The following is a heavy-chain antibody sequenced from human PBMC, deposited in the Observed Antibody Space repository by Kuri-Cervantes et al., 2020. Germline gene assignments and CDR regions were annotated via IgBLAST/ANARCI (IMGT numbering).Heavy chain of an antibody. CDR3: AKDLYRDDFLGVFDY. CDR2: IWYDGSNK. Sequence: GESLKISCAASGFTFSSYGMHWVRQAPGKGLEWVAVIWYDGSNKYYADSVKGRFTISRDNSKNTLYLQMNSLRAEDTAVYYCAKDLYRDDFLGVFDYWGQGTLVTVSS. D-gene: IGHD3-3*01. V-gene: IGHV3-33*06. CDR1: GFTFSSYG. J-gene: IGHJ4*02.